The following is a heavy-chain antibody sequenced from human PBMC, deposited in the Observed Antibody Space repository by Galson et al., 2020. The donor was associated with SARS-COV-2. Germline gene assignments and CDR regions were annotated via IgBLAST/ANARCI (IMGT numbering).Heavy chain of an antibody. V-gene: IGHV3-30-3*01. CDR1: GFTFSYYA. CDR3: ARDMTMPPKGALDI. D-gene: IGHD3-10*01. Sequence: GGSLRLSCAASGFTFSYYALHCVRQAPGTGLEWVAVISYDGTNKLYADSVKGRFTISRDTSKNTLYLAMNSLRGDDTAVYYCARDMTMPPKGALDIWGQDTLGTVSA. J-gene: IGHJ3*02. CDR2: ISYDGTNK.